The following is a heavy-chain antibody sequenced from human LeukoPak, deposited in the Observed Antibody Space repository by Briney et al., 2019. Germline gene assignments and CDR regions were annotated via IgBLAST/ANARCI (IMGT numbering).Heavy chain of an antibody. D-gene: IGHD4/OR15-4a*01. CDR2: LYYRGTT. Sequence: PSETLPLTCTVSGGSISTTGDYWGWIRQTPGKGLEWIGSLYYRGTTYYNPSLKSRVTISVDTSKKNLSLSLTSVTAADTAVYFCARSRAYYDPFDLWGQGTLVAVSS. V-gene: IGHV4-39*02. J-gene: IGHJ4*02. CDR3: ARSRAYYDPFDL. CDR1: GGSISTTGDY.